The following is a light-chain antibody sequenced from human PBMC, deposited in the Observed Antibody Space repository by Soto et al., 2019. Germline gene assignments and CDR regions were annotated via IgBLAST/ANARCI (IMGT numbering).Light chain of an antibody. CDR2: DVS. V-gene: IGLV2-14*03. CDR3: SSYTRGNSWV. CDR1: SSDVGSSNY. J-gene: IGLJ3*02. Sequence: QSVLTQPASVSVSPGQSITISCTGTSSDVGSSNYVSWYQHHPGKAPQLIIFDVSDRPSGVSHRFSGSKSGNTASLIISGLLAEDEAYYYCSSYTRGNSWVFGGGTKVTVL.